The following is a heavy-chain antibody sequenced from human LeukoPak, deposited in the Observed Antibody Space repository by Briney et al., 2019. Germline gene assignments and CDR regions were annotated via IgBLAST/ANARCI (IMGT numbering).Heavy chain of an antibody. CDR1: GYTFTSYY. D-gene: IGHD5-18*01. V-gene: IGHV1-2*02. CDR2: INPNSGGT. J-gene: IGHJ3*02. Sequence: GASVKVSCKASGYTFTSYYMHWVRQAPGQGLEWMGWINPNSGGTNYAQKFQGRVTMTRDTSISTAYMELSRLRSDDTAVYYCARVDTPIITFYIQLHAFDIWGQGTMVTVSS. CDR3: ARVDTPIITFYIQLHAFDI.